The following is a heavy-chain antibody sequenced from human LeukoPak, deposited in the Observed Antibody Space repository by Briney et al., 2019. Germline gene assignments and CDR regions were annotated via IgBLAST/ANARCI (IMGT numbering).Heavy chain of an antibody. CDR2: ISWNSGTI. CDR3: AKADCKYYSDSSGYFLPFDS. J-gene: IGHJ4*02. D-gene: IGHD3-22*01. V-gene: IGHV3-9*01. CDR1: GFTFDDYA. Sequence: RRSLRLSCAASGFTFDDYAMHWVRQAPGKGLEWVSGISWNSGTIGYADSVKGRFTISRDNAKNSLYLQMNSLRAEDTALYYCAKADCKYYSDSSGYFLPFDSWGQGALVTVSS.